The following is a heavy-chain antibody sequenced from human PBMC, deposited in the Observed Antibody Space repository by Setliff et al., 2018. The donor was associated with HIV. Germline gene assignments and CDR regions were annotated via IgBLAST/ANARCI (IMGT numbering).Heavy chain of an antibody. CDR2: IYHSGST. J-gene: IGHJ5*02. CDR1: GYSISSGYY. Sequence: SETLSLTCAVSGYSISSGYYWGWIRQPPGKGLEWIGSIYHSGSTYYNPSLKSRVTISVDTSTSQFSLKLGSVTAADAAVYYCARGAYCGGASCSLTRFDPWGQGTLVTVSS. D-gene: IGHD2-15*01. V-gene: IGHV4-38-2*01. CDR3: ARGAYCGGASCSLTRFDP.